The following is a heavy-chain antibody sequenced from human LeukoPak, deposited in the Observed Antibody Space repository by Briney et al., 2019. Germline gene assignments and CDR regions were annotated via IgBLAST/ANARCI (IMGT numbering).Heavy chain of an antibody. Sequence: GGYLRRSCAASGFTFSSYGMHWVRQAPGKGLEGVAVIWYDGSNKHYADSVKGRFTISRDICKNTLYLQMNSLRAEDTAVYYCARDGDDYVWGSYRNSNWFDPWGQGTLVTVSS. J-gene: IGHJ5*02. CDR1: GFTFSSYG. V-gene: IGHV3-33*01. D-gene: IGHD3-16*02. CDR2: IWYDGSNK. CDR3: ARDGDDYVWGSYRNSNWFDP.